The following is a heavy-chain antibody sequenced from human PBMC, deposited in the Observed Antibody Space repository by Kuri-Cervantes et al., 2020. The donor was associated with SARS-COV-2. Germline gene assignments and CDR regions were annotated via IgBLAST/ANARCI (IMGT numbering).Heavy chain of an antibody. J-gene: IGHJ4*02. V-gene: IGHV4-30-2*01. CDR1: GGSISSGGYS. CDR2: IYHSGST. CDR3: AKASIVGATYFDY. D-gene: IGHD1-26*01. Sequence: SLRLSCAVSGGSISSGGYSWSWIRQPPVKGLEWIGYIYHSGSTYYNPSLKSRVTISVDRSKNQFSLKLSSVTAADTAVYYCAKASIVGATYFDYWGQGTLVTVSS.